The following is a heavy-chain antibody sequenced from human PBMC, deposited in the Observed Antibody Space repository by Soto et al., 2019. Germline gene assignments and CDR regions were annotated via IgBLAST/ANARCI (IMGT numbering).Heavy chain of an antibody. CDR1: GGSISSYY. D-gene: IGHD3-3*01. Sequence: LSLTCTDSGGSISSYYWSWIRQPPGKGLEWIGYIYYSGSTNYNPSLKSRVTISVDTSKNQFSLKLSSVTAADTAVYYCARGSFGDFWSGYDNWFDPWGQGTMVTVSS. V-gene: IGHV4-59*01. CDR2: IYYSGST. CDR3: ARGSFGDFWSGYDNWFDP. J-gene: IGHJ5*02.